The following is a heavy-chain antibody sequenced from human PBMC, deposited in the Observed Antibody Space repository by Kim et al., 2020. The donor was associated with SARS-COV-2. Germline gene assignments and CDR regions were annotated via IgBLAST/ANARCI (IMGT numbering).Heavy chain of an antibody. J-gene: IGHJ4*02. CDR2: ISYDGSNK. Sequence: GGSLRLSCAASGFTFNTYGMHWVRQAPGKGLEWVAVISYDGSNKYCADSVKGRFTISRDNSKNTLYLQMNSLRIEDTAVYYCAKSFSGSYFGYDYWGQGTLVTVSS. V-gene: IGHV3-30*18. D-gene: IGHD1-26*01. CDR1: GFTFNTYG. CDR3: AKSFSGSYFGYDY.